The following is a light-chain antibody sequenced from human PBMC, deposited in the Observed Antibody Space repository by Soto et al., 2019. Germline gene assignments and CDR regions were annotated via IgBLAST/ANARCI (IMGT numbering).Light chain of an antibody. Sequence: DIQMTQSPSSLSASVGDRVTITCRASKSISTYLNWFQQKPGRAPKLLIYLTSTLQSGVPSRFSGSGSGTDFTLTISRLQPDDFATYYCQQSSTTPGTFGQGTKVDVK. CDR1: KSISTY. J-gene: IGKJ1*01. V-gene: IGKV1-39*01. CDR3: QQSSTTPGT. CDR2: LTS.